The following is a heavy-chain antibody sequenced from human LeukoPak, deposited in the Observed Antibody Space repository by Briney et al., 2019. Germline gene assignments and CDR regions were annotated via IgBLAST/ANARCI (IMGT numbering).Heavy chain of an antibody. CDR2: ISSSSGYI. Sequence: GGSLRLSRAASGFTFSSYSMNWVRQAPGKGLEWVSSISSSSGYIYYADSVKGRFTISRDNAKNSLYLQMNSLRAEDTAVYYCASLRVRLNWGQGTLVTVSS. CDR1: GFTFSSYS. D-gene: IGHD3-22*01. J-gene: IGHJ4*02. V-gene: IGHV3-21*01. CDR3: ASLRVRLN.